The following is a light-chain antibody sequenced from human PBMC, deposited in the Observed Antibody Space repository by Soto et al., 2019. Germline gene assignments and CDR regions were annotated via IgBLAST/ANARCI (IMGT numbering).Light chain of an antibody. V-gene: IGLV2-14*01. Sequence: QAVVTQPASVSGSPGQSITISCTGTSSDVGTYNYVSWYQQHPGKAPKLIIYEVSNRPSGVSNRFSGSKSGNTASLTISGLQAEDEADYYCSSYASSSTLFGGGTKVTVL. CDR3: SSYASSSTL. CDR1: SSDVGTYNY. J-gene: IGLJ2*01. CDR2: EVS.